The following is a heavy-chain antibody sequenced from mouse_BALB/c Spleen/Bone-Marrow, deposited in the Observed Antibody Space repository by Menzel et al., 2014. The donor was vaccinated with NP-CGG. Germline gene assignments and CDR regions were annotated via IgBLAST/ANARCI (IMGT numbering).Heavy chain of an antibody. J-gene: IGHJ2*01. CDR1: GFDFSRYW. Sequence: EVKLLESGGGLVQPGGSLNLARVASGFDFSRYWMSWARQAPGKGQEWIGEINPGSSTINYSPSLRDKFIISRDNAKNTLYLQMSKVRSEDTALYYCARLGNYGYHDNWGQGTTLTVSS. CDR3: ARLGNYGYHDN. V-gene: IGHV4-2*02. CDR2: INPGSSTI. D-gene: IGHD1-2*01.